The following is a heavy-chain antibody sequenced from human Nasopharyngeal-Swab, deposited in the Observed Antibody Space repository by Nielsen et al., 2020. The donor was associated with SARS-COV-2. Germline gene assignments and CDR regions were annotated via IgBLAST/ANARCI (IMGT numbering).Heavy chain of an antibody. CDR3: ASFLGGRYAFDI. V-gene: IGHV4-4*02. J-gene: IGHJ3*02. CDR1: GGSISSSNW. Sequence: SETLSLTCAVSGGSISSSNWWSWVRQPPGKGLEWIGEIYHSGSTNYNPSLKSRVTISVDKSKNQFSLKLSSVTAADTAVYYCASFLGGRYAFDIWGQGKMVTVSS. CDR2: IYHSGST. D-gene: IGHD4-23*01.